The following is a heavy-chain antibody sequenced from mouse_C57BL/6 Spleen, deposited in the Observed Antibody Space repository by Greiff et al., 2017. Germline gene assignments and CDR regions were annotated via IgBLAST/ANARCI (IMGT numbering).Heavy chain of an antibody. CDR2: IDPSDSYT. J-gene: IGHJ4*01. V-gene: IGHV1-69*01. CDR1: GYTFTSYW. CDR3: ARRAYYSKRGYYAMDY. Sequence: VQLQQPGAELVMPGASVKLSCKASGYTFTSYWMHWVMQRPGQGLEWIGEIDPSDSYTNYNQKFKGKSTLTVDKSSSTAYMQLSSLTSEDSAVYYCARRAYYSKRGYYAMDYWGQGTSVTVSS. D-gene: IGHD2-5*01.